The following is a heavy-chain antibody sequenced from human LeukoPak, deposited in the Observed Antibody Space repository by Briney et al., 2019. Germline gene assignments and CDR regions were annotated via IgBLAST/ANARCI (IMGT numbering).Heavy chain of an antibody. CDR3: AKSRVYCSSTSCHFDS. J-gene: IGHJ4*02. Sequence: GGSLRLSCAASGFTFSSYGMHWVRQAPGKGLEWVAVISYDGSNKYYADSVKGRFTISRDNSKNTLYLQMNSLRAEDTAVYYCAKSRVYCSSTSCHFDSWGQGTLVTVSS. CDR2: ISYDGSNK. D-gene: IGHD2-2*01. CDR1: GFTFSSYG. V-gene: IGHV3-30*18.